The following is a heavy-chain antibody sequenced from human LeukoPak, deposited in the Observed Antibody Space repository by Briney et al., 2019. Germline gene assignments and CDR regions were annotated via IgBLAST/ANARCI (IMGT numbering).Heavy chain of an antibody. V-gene: IGHV3-9*01. CDR3: ASGLDCTNGVCPFDY. CDR1: GFTLDDYA. Sequence: PGRSLRLSCAASGFTLDDYAMHWVRQAPGKGLEWVSGISWNSGSIGYADSVKGRFTISRDNAKNSLYLQMNSLRAEDTALYYCASGLDCTNGVCPFDYWGQGTLVTVST. CDR2: ISWNSGSI. J-gene: IGHJ4*02. D-gene: IGHD2-8*01.